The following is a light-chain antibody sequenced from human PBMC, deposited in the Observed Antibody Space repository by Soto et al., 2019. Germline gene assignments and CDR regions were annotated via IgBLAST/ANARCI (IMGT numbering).Light chain of an antibody. CDR3: QQYGGSPRT. Sequence: EIVLTQSPGTLSVSPGERATLSCTASRTVNSNYLAWYQKNPGQAPRILSSAVSDRATGTTDRFSGSGSGTDFNLTISKPEAEDFAVYYRQQYGGSPRTFGQGTKVDIK. CDR2: AVS. J-gene: IGKJ1*01. V-gene: IGKV3-20*01. CDR1: RTVNSNY.